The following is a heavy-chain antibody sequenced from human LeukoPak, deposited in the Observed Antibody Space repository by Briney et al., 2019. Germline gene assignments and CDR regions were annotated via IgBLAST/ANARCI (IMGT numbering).Heavy chain of an antibody. Sequence: XVKVSCKASGTTFRSYAINWGRQAPGQGVEWMGAIIPSFGTVKYAQKFQGRVTMTADESTSTAYMDLNYLRSDDTAVYFCARATSANEYSYGFHFDYWVREPWSPSPQ. CDR2: IIPSFGTV. CDR1: GTTFRSYA. CDR3: ARATSANEYSYGFHFDY. J-gene: IGHJ4*02. V-gene: IGHV1-69*01. D-gene: IGHD5-18*01.